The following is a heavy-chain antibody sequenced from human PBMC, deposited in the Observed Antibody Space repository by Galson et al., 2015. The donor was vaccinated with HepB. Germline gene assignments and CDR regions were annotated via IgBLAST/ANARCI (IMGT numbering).Heavy chain of an antibody. J-gene: IGHJ6*03. CDR2: INPYNDKR. D-gene: IGHD5-18*01. V-gene: IGHV1-18*01. CDR1: GYTFVKYG. CDR3: ARHPPDTSKSPINTYFFFYMDV. Sequence: SVKVSCKASGYTFVKYGISWVRQGPGQGLEWMGWINPYNDKRDYADRFKDRMTMSTEASTETVYMEFWDLKNDDTAIYFCARHPPDTSKSPINTYFFFYMDVWGKGTSVTVSS.